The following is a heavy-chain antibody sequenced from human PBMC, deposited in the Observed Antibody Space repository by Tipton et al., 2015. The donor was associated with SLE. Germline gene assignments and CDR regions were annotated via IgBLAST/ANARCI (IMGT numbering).Heavy chain of an antibody. CDR2: VYPGDSDV. CDR1: GYFFANYW. Sequence: QSGPEVKKPGESLRISCKGSGYFFANYWIGWVRQMPGNGLEWMGVVYPGDSDVRYSPSFQGQVTISADKSISTAYLQWSSLKASDTAMYYCARHGPPGTLYWYFDLWGRGTLVTVSS. J-gene: IGHJ2*01. D-gene: IGHD1-14*01. CDR3: ARHGPPGTLYWYFDL. V-gene: IGHV5-51*01.